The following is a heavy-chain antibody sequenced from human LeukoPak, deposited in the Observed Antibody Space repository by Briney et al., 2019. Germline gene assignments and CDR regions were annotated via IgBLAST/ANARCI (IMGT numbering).Heavy chain of an antibody. CDR3: AKTRPLDSSSWSHGDY. CDR1: GFTFSSYA. D-gene: IGHD6-13*01. Sequence: GGSLRLSCAASGFTFSSYAMSWVRQAPGKGLEWVSAISGSGDSTYYGDSVKGRFTISRDNSKNTLYLQMNSLRAEDTAVYYCAKTRPLDSSSWSHGDYWGQETLVTVSS. CDR2: ISGSGDST. V-gene: IGHV3-23*01. J-gene: IGHJ4*02.